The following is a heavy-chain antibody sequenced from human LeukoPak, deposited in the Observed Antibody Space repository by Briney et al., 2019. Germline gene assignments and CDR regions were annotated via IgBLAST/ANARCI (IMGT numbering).Heavy chain of an antibody. V-gene: IGHV3-7*01. D-gene: IGHD1-1*01. CDR1: GFTFSSYW. CDR2: IKQDESEK. J-gene: IGHJ4*02. Sequence: PGGSLRLSCAASGFTFSSYWMSWVRQAPGKGLEWVANIKQDESEKYYVDSVKGRFTISRDNAKNSLYLQMNSLRAEDTAGYYCARDKIEGPTKLDCWGQGILVTVSS. CDR3: ARDKIEGPTKLDC.